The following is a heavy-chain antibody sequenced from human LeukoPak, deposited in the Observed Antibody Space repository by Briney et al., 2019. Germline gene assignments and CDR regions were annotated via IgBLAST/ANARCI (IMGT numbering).Heavy chain of an antibody. CDR3: AKSRAGDDFFDY. V-gene: IGHV3-9*01. Sequence: PGRSLRLSCAASGFTFDDYAMHWVRQAPGKGLEWVSGISWNSGSIGYADSVKGRFTISRDNAKNSLYLQMNSLRAEDTALYYCAKSRAGDDFFDYWGQGTLVTVSS. CDR2: ISWNSGSI. CDR1: GFTFDDYA. J-gene: IGHJ4*02. D-gene: IGHD5-12*01.